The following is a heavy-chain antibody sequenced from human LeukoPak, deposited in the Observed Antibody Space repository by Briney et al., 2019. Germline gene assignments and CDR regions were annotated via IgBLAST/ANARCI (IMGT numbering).Heavy chain of an antibody. V-gene: IGHV1-18*01. Sequence: ASVKVSCKASGYTLTSYGISWVRQAPGQGLEWMGWISAYNGNTNYAQKLQGRVTMTTDTSTSTAYMELRSLRSDDTAVYYCARPRDNPYYFDYWGQGTLVTVSS. CDR2: ISAYNGNT. J-gene: IGHJ4*02. CDR3: ARPRDNPYYFDY. CDR1: GYTLTSYG. D-gene: IGHD5-24*01.